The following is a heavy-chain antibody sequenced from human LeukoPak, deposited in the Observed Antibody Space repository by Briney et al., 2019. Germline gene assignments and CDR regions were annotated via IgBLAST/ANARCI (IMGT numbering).Heavy chain of an antibody. CDR1: GGSFSGYY. CDR2: INHSGST. J-gene: IGHJ4*02. Sequence: SETLSLTRAVYGGSFSGYYWSWIRQPPGKGLEWIGEINHSGSTNYNPSLKSRVTISVDTSKNQFSLKLSSVTAADTAVYYCARGRIVLNRWVYFDYWGQGTLVTVSS. CDR3: ARGRIVLNRWVYFDY. V-gene: IGHV4-34*01. D-gene: IGHD2-8*01.